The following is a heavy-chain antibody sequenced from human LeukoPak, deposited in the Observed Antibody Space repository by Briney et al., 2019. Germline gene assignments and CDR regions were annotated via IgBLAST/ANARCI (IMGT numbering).Heavy chain of an antibody. Sequence: SETLSLTCAVSGGSISSSNWWSWVRQPPGKGLEWIGEIYHSGSTNYNPSLKSRVTISVDKSKNQFSLNLSSVTAADTAVYYCARDLRYGSGRNSYYYYMDVWGKGTTVTISS. CDR1: GGSISSSNW. V-gene: IGHV4-4*02. CDR3: ARDLRYGSGRNSYYYYMDV. J-gene: IGHJ6*03. D-gene: IGHD3-10*01. CDR2: IYHSGST.